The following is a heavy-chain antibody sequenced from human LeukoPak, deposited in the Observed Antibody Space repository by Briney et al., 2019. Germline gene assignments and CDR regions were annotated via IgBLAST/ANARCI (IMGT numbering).Heavy chain of an antibody. D-gene: IGHD1-26*01. J-gene: IGHJ1*01. Sequence: GGSLRLSCAASGFTFSNYAMSWVRQAPGKGLEWVSGISGSGGSSYYADSVKGRFTISRDNSKNTLYLQMNSLRVEDTAVYYCARDLVGATQEYFQHWGQGTLVTVSS. CDR2: ISGSGGSS. CDR3: ARDLVGATQEYFQH. CDR1: GFTFSNYA. V-gene: IGHV3-23*01.